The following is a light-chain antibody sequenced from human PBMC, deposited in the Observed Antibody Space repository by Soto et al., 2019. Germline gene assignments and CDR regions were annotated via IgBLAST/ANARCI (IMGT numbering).Light chain of an antibody. CDR3: QHYNSYSEA. CDR1: QTISSW. J-gene: IGKJ1*01. V-gene: IGKV1-5*03. CDR2: KAS. Sequence: DIQMTHSASSMCVSXRASVTIAXXASQTISSWLAWYQQKPGKAPKLLIYKASTLKSGVPSRFSGSGSGTEFTLTISSLQPDDFATYYCQHYNSYSEAFGQGTKVDI.